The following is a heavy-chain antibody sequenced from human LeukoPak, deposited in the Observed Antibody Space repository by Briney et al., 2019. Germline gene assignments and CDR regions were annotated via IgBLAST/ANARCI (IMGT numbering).Heavy chain of an antibody. V-gene: IGHV1-24*01. Sequence: VASVKVSCKVCGYTLTELSMHWVRQAPGKGLEWMGGFDPEDGGTIYAQKFQGRVTMTEDTSTDTAYMELSSLRSEDTAVYYCATATYSGSYQYFDYWGQGTLVTVSS. CDR2: FDPEDGGT. D-gene: IGHD1-26*01. CDR3: ATATYSGSYQYFDY. J-gene: IGHJ4*02. CDR1: GYTLTELS.